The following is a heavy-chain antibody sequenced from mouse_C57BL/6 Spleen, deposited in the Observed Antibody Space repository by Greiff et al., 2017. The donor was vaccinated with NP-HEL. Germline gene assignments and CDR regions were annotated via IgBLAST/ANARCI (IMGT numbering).Heavy chain of an antibody. CDR2: IDPSDSYT. CDR3: ARDYYDYDRLDY. J-gene: IGHJ2*01. V-gene: IGHV1-69*01. CDR1: GYTFTSYW. Sequence: QVQLQQPGAELVMPGASVKLSCKASGYTFTSYWMHWVKQRPGQGLEWIGEIDPSDSYTNYNQKFKGKSTLTVDKSSSTAYMQLSSLTSEDSAVYYCARDYYDYDRLDYWGQGTTLTVSS. D-gene: IGHD2-4*01.